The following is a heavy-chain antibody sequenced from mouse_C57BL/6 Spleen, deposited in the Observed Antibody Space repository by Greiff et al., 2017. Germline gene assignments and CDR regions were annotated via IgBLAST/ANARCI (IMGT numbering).Heavy chain of an antibody. Sequence: LQQSGASVKISCKASGYAFSSYWMNWVKQRPGKGLEWIGQIYPGDGDTNYNGKFKGKATLTADKSSSTAYMQLSSLTSEDSAVYFCARSGYYGSSYYAMDYWGLGTSVTVSS. D-gene: IGHD1-1*01. V-gene: IGHV1-80*01. CDR2: IYPGDGDT. J-gene: IGHJ4*01. CDR3: ARSGYYGSSYYAMDY. CDR1: GYAFSSYW.